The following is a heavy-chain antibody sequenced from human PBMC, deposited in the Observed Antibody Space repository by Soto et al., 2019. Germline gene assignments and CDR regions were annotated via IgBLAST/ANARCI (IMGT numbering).Heavy chain of an antibody. Sequence: QVQLQESGPGLVKPSETLSLTCTVSGGSISSYYWSWIRQPPGKGLEWIGYIYYSGSTNYNPSLKSRVTISVDTSKNQFSLKLSSVTAADTAVYYCARDGGYGGYYYYYGMDVWGQGTTVTVSS. CDR3: ARDGGYGGYYYYYGMDV. CDR2: IYYSGST. CDR1: GGSISSYY. D-gene: IGHD5-12*01. V-gene: IGHV4-59*01. J-gene: IGHJ6*02.